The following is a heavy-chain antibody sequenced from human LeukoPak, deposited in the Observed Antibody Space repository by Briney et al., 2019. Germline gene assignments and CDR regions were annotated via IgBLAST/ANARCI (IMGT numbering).Heavy chain of an antibody. Sequence: GGSLRLSCADSGFTLSGSAIHWVRQPSGKGLEWVGRIRSKANNYATAYGESVKGRFTISRDDSKDTAYLQMNSLKTEDTAVYYCTRPRGAFDLWGQGTMVTVFS. J-gene: IGHJ3*01. CDR3: TRPRGAFDL. V-gene: IGHV3-73*01. D-gene: IGHD3-10*01. CDR1: GFTLSGSA. CDR2: IRSKANNYAT.